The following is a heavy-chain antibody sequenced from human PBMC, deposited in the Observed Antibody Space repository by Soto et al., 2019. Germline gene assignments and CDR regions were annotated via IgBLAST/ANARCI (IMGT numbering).Heavy chain of an antibody. Sequence: GSSVKVSCKASGGSFTTYAISWVRQAPGQGLEWMGGIIPIFGTPNYVQKFQGIVTITPDRSTSTAYLELNSLRSEYTAVYYCAAPRTDGYKVPDPSTYYYYGLDVWGQGTTVTVAS. V-gene: IGHV1-69*06. CDR2: IIPIFGTP. J-gene: IGHJ6*02. CDR1: GGSFTTYA. D-gene: IGHD5-12*01. CDR3: AAPRTDGYKVPDPSTYYYYGLDV.